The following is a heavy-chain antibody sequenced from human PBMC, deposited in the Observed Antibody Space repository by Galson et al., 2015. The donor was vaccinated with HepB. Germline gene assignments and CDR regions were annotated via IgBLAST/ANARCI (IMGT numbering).Heavy chain of an antibody. CDR3: ARGGYCSGGSCYSGWFDP. D-gene: IGHD2-15*01. V-gene: IGHV6-1*01. J-gene: IGHJ5*02. Sequence: CAISGDSVSSNSAAWNWIRQSPSRGLEWLGRTYYRSKWYNDYAVSVKSRITINPDTSKNQFSLQLNSVTPEDTAVYYCARGGYCSGGSCYSGWFDPWGKGTLVTVSS. CDR1: GDSVSSNSAA. CDR2: TYYRSKWYN.